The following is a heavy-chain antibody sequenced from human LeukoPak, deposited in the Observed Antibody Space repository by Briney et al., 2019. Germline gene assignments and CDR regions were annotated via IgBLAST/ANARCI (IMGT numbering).Heavy chain of an antibody. CDR1: GFTFSSYE. Sequence: GGSLRLSCAASGFTFSSYEVNWVRQATGRGLEWVSYISGSGVTMYYADSVKGRFTISGDDAKNSLYLQMNSLRAEDTAVYYCAREDIRLDYFDYWGQGTLVTVSS. D-gene: IGHD6-19*01. J-gene: IGHJ4*02. CDR2: ISGSGVTM. V-gene: IGHV3-48*03. CDR3: AREDIRLDYFDY.